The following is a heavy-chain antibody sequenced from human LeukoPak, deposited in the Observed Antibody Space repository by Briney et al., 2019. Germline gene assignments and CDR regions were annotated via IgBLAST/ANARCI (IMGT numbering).Heavy chain of an antibody. Sequence: ASVRVSCKSAGYGFSDYIINWVRQAPVQFPDWLGWINTNTGDPIYALGFKGRFVLSLDKSVNTAYLEIASLKTEDSGVYYCARSSRGVIALLDSWGQGNLITVS. D-gene: IGHD3-10*01. CDR3: ARSSRGVIALLDS. J-gene: IGHJ5*01. CDR1: GYGFSDYI. CDR2: INTNTGDP. V-gene: IGHV7-4-1*01.